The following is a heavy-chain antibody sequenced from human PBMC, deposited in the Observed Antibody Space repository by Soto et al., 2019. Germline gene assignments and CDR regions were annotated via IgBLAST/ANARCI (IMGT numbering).Heavy chain of an antibody. CDR1: GFTFSSYG. D-gene: IGHD2-15*01. J-gene: IGHJ4*02. Sequence: ESGGGVVQPGRSLRLSCAASGFTFSSYGMHWVRQAPGKGLEWVAVIWYDGSNKYYADSVKGRFTISRDNSKNTLYLQMNSLRAEDTAVYYCARGYCSGGSCYGGYYFDYWGQGTLVTVSS. V-gene: IGHV3-33*01. CDR2: IWYDGSNK. CDR3: ARGYCSGGSCYGGYYFDY.